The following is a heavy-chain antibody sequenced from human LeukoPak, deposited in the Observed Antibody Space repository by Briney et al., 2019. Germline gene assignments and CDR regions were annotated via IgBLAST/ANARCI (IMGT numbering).Heavy chain of an antibody. CDR3: ARDTTKFDY. D-gene: IGHD1-1*01. V-gene: IGHV3-7*01. CDR1: GFTFSNYW. J-gene: IGHJ4*02. Sequence: GGSLRLSCAASGFTFSNYWMTWVRQAPGEGLEWVANIKQDGSEKFYVDSVKGRFTISRDNAKNSLYLQMNSLRAEDTAVYYCARDTTKFDYWGQGTLVTVSS. CDR2: IKQDGSEK.